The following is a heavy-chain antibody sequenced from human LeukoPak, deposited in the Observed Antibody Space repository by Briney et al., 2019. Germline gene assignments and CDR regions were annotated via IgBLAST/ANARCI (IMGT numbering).Heavy chain of an antibody. CDR2: IYYSGST. Sequence: SETLSLTCTVSGGSISSYYWSWIRQPPGKGLEWIGYIYYSGSTNYNPSLKSRVTISVDTSKNQFSLKLSSVTAADTAVYYCARHRNPSDYDFWSGYFIDYWGQGTLVTVSP. J-gene: IGHJ4*02. CDR1: GGSISSYY. V-gene: IGHV4-59*08. CDR3: ARHRNPSDYDFWSGYFIDY. D-gene: IGHD3-3*01.